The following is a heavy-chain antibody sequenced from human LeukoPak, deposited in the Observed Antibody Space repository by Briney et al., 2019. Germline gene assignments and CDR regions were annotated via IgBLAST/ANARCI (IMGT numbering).Heavy chain of an antibody. CDR1: GYTFTSYG. J-gene: IGHJ4*02. CDR2: ISAYNGNT. Sequence: ASVKVSCKASGYTFTSYGISWVRQAPGQGLEWMGWISAYNGNTNYAQKLQGRVTMTTDTSTSTAYMELRSLRSDDTAVYYCARDLQSNCGGGSCYSWIQPLDYWGQGTLVTVSS. CDR3: ARDLQSNCGGGSCYSWIQPLDY. D-gene: IGHD2-15*01. V-gene: IGHV1-18*01.